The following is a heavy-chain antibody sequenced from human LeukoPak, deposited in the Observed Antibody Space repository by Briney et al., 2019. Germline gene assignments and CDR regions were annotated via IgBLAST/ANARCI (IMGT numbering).Heavy chain of an antibody. CDR1: GFTFSSYS. CDR3: ARGGQAYYDFWSGYSSYYMDV. J-gene: IGHJ6*03. Sequence: GGSLRLSCAASGFTFSSYSMNWVRQAPGKGLEWVSSISSSSSYIYYADSVKGRFTISRDNAKNSLYLQMNSLRAEDTAVYYCARGGQAYYDFWSGYSSYYMDVWGKGTTVTVSS. V-gene: IGHV3-21*01. CDR2: ISSSSSYI. D-gene: IGHD3-3*01.